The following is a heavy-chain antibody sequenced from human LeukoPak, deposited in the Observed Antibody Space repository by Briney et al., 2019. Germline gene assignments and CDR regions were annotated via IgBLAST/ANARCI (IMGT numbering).Heavy chain of an antibody. CDR1: GFTFSSYA. D-gene: IGHD3-22*01. J-gene: IGHJ4*02. CDR2: ISYDGSSK. V-gene: IGHV3-30*04. CDR3: AKDRAEYYYDSSGYYMFDY. Sequence: GRSLRLSCAASGFTFSSYAMHWVRQAPGKGLEWVAVISYDGSSKYYADSVKGRFTISRDNSKNTLYLQMNSLRAEDTAVYYCAKDRAEYYYDSSGYYMFDYWGQGTLVTVSS.